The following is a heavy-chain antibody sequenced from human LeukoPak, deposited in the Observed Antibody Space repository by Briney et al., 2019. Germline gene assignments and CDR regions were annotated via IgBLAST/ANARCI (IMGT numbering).Heavy chain of an antibody. V-gene: IGHV4-59*01. D-gene: IGHD2-15*01. CDR2: IYYSGST. CDR1: GGSISSYY. Sequence: PSETLSLTCTVSGGSISSYYWSWIRQPPGKGLEWIGYIYYSGSTNYNPSLKSRVTISVDTSKNQFSLRLSSVTAADTAVYYCASNYCSGGSCYPRLFDYWGQGTLVTVSS. CDR3: ASNYCSGGSCYPRLFDY. J-gene: IGHJ4*02.